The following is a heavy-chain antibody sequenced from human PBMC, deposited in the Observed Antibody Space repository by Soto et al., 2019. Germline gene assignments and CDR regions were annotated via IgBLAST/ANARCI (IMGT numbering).Heavy chain of an antibody. J-gene: IGHJ5*02. CDR1: GGSFSGYY. CDR3: ARESDYYDSSGYYEWFDP. CDR2: INHSGST. V-gene: IGHV4-34*01. D-gene: IGHD3-22*01. Sequence: SETLSLTCAVYGGSFSGYYWSWIRQPPGKGLEWIGEINHSGSTNYNPSLKSRVTISVDTSKNQFSLKLSSVTAADTAVYYCARESDYYDSSGYYEWFDPWGQGTLVNVSS.